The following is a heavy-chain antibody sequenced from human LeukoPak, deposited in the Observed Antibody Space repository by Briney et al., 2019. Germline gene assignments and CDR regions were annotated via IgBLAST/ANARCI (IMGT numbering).Heavy chain of an antibody. J-gene: IGHJ4*02. CDR2: IFFDGSKK. Sequence: GGSLRLSCAASGFTFSSYGMHWVRQAPGKGLEWVALIFFDGSKKYYGDSMKGRFAISRDNSKNTLYLQMNSLRAEDTAVYFCAREISGSFDYWGQGALDTVSS. CDR1: GFTFSSYG. V-gene: IGHV3-33*01. CDR3: AREISGSFDY. D-gene: IGHD6-19*01.